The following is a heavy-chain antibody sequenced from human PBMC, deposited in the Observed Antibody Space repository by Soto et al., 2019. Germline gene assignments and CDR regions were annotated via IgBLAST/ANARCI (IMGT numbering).Heavy chain of an antibody. CDR2: IYHGGST. D-gene: IGHD3-22*01. Sequence: SETLSLTCAVSGYSISSGYYWCFLRQPPGKGLECIGSIYHGGSTYYNPSLNSRVTLSIDMTNNHVSLILNSVTAADTAVYYCARVGPWVPYYYDSSPYTFENWFDPWGQGTLVTVSS. J-gene: IGHJ5*02. V-gene: IGHV4-38-2*01. CDR3: ARVGPWVPYYYDSSPYTFENWFDP. CDR1: GYSISSGYY.